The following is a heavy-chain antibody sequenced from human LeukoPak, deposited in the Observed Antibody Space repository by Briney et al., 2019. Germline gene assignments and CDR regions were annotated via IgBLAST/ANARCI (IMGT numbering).Heavy chain of an antibody. CDR1: GFSISRGYY. J-gene: IGHJ4*02. CDR2: IYHGGRA. D-gene: IGHD5-18*01. CDR3: ANSATAMVTGSFGY. Sequence: SETLSLTCTVSGFSISRGYYWGWIRQPPGKGLEWIGSIYHGGRAYYNPSLKSRVTISVDTSKNQFSLKLSSVTAADTAVYYCANSATAMVTGSFGYWGQGTLVTVSS. V-gene: IGHV4-38-2*02.